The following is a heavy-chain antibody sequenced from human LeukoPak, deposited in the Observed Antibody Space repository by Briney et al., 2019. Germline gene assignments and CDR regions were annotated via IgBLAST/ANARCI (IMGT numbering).Heavy chain of an antibody. Sequence: PLETLSLTCAVSGGSISSSNWWSWVRQPPGKGLEWIGEIYHSGSTNYNPSLKSRVTISVDKSKNQFSLKLSSVTAADTAVYYCARVGGNPYYYYGMDVWGQGTTVTVSS. CDR1: GGSISSSNW. D-gene: IGHD4-23*01. J-gene: IGHJ6*02. CDR3: ARVGGNPYYYYGMDV. V-gene: IGHV4-4*02. CDR2: IYHSGST.